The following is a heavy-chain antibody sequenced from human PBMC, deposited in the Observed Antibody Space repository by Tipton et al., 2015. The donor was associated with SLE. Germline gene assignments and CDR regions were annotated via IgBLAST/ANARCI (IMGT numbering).Heavy chain of an antibody. CDR3: ARVVWDTAMDWGEGWFDP. Sequence: QSGPEVKKPGASVRVSCKASGYTFTSYGISWVRQAPGQGLEWMGWINPNSGGTNYAQKFQGRVTMTRDTSISTAYMELSRLRSDDTAVYYCARVVWDTAMDWGEGWFDPWGQGTLVTVSS. D-gene: IGHD5-18*01. CDR1: GYTFTSYG. J-gene: IGHJ5*02. CDR2: INPNSGGT. V-gene: IGHV1-2*02.